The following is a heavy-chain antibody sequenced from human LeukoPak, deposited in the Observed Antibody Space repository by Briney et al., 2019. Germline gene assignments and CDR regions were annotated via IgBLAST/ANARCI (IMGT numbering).Heavy chain of an antibody. V-gene: IGHV4-30-4*08. CDR3: ARAAGTTYTLTLNAGAFDN. Sequence: SETLSLTCTVSGGSISSGDYYWSWIRQPPGKGLEWIGYIYYSGSTYYNPSLKSRVTISVDTSKNQFSLKLSSVTAADTAVYYCARAAGTTYTLTLNAGAFDNWGQGTMVTVSS. J-gene: IGHJ3*02. CDR2: IYYSGST. CDR1: GGSISSGDYY. D-gene: IGHD1-1*01.